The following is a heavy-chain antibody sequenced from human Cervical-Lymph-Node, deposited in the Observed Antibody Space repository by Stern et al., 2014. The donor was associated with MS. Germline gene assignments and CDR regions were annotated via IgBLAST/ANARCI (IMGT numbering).Heavy chain of an antibody. CDR1: GGTFSNYT. J-gene: IGHJ4*02. V-gene: IGHV1-69*01. Sequence: VQLVQSGAEVKKPGSSVKVSCKASGGTFSNYTISWVRQAPGQGLEWMGEILPIFGTTTYAQKFQGRVTITADESTSTTYMELSNLRSDDTAVYYCARYSGWGQGTLVTVSS. D-gene: IGHD2-21*01. CDR2: ILPIFGTT. CDR3: ARYSG.